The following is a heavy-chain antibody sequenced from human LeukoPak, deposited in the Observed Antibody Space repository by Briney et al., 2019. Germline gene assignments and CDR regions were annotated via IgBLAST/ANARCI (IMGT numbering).Heavy chain of an antibody. D-gene: IGHD3-10*01. CDR2: INTNTGNP. J-gene: IGHJ4*02. CDR3: ARLWGRFGALAGVYGY. V-gene: IGHV7-4-1*02. Sequence: GASVKVSCNASGYTFTNYAMNWVRQAPGQGPEWMGWINTNTGNPTYAQGFTGRFVFSLDTSVSTAYLQINSLKADDTAIYYCARLWGRFGALAGVYGYWGQGTLVTVSS. CDR1: GYTFTNYA.